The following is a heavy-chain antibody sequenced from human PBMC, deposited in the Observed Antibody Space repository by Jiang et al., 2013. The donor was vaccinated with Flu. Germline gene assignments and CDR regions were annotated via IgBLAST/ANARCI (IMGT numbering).Heavy chain of an antibody. CDR3: ARDPNFTGWFGFDY. CDR1: GDSVSTNSGA. J-gene: IGHJ4*01. CDR2: IYYRSKWRY. Sequence: QTLSLTCAISGDSVSTNSGAWNWIRQSPSRGLEWLGRIYYRSKWRYEYATSVKSRITINPDTSKNQSSLQLNSVTPEDTAVYYCARDPNFTGWFGFDYWGPGTLVTVSS. V-gene: IGHV6-1*01. D-gene: IGHD3-10*01.